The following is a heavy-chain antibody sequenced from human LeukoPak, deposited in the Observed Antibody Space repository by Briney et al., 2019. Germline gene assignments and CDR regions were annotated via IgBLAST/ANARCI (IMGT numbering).Heavy chain of an antibody. CDR1: GFTFSSYS. J-gene: IGHJ4*02. D-gene: IGHD2-21*02. V-gene: IGHV3-21*01. Sequence: GGSLRLSCAASGFTFSSYSMNWVRQAPGKGLEWVSSISSSSSYIYYADSVKGRFTISRDNAKSSLYLQMNSLRAEDTAVYYCARGSPSCGSDCYYFDNWGQGTLLTVSS. CDR3: ARGSPSCGSDCYYFDN. CDR2: ISSSSSYI.